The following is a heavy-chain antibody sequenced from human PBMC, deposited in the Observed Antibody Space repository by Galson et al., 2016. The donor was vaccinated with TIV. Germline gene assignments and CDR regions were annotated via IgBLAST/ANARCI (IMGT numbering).Heavy chain of an antibody. D-gene: IGHD3-10*01. Sequence: LSLTCSVSGVSISSYHWTWIRQPPRKGLEWMGYIYYSGNTNYNYNPSLESRVTMSVDTPKTQVSLELYSVTAADTAMYFCARAPYGENWYFDLWGRGTLVTVSS. J-gene: IGHJ2*01. CDR1: GVSISSYH. V-gene: IGHV4-59*08. CDR2: IYYSGNTNY. CDR3: ARAPYGENWYFDL.